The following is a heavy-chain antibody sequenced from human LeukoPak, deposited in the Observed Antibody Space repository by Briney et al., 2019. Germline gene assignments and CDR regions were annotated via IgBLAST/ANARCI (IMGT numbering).Heavy chain of an antibody. J-gene: IGHJ4*02. Sequence: GGSLRLSCAASVFPFSDYYMSWIRQAPGKGLEWVSYISSSSRYTNYEDSVKGRFTISRDNAKNSLYLQMDSLRAEDTAVYYCARDPYSYGYGAYYFDYWGQGTLVTVSS. CDR3: ARDPYSYGYGAYYFDY. CDR1: VFPFSDYY. D-gene: IGHD5-18*01. V-gene: IGHV3-11*05. CDR2: ISSSSRYT.